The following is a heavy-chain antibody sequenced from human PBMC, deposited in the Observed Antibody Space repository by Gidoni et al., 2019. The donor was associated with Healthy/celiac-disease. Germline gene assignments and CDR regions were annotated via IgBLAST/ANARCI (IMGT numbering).Heavy chain of an antibody. J-gene: IGHJ6*03. Sequence: EVQLVESGGGLVKPGGSLRLSCAASGFTFSSYSMNWVRQAPGKGLEWVSSISSSSSYIYYADSVKGRFTISRDNAKNSLYLQMNSLRAEDTAVYYCAREVGYSSSSDYYMDVRGKGTTVTVSS. CDR2: ISSSSSYI. D-gene: IGHD6-6*01. CDR3: AREVGYSSSSDYYMDV. V-gene: IGHV3-21*01. CDR1: GFTFSSYS.